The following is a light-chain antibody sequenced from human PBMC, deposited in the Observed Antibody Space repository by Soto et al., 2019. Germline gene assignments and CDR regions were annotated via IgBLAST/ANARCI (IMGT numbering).Light chain of an antibody. CDR2: NVD. CDR3: SSYADSGTVV. CDR1: SSDVGGHNY. V-gene: IGLV2-14*03. J-gene: IGLJ2*01. Sequence: QSALTQVASVSASPGQSITVSCTGTSSDVGGHNYVSWYQQHPGNAPKLMIYNVDYRPSGISNRFSGSKSGNTASLTISGLQADDEAYYYCSSYADSGTVVFGGGTKLTVL.